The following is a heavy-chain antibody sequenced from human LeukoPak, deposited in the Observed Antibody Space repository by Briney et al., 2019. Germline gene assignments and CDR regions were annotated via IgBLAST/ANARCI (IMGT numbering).Heavy chain of an antibody. CDR3: ARHRKDIGFDS. Sequence: GESLKISCKGSGYSFSSYWIGWVRQMPGKGLEWTAIIYPDDSDTRYSPSFQGQVTISADRSISTAYMQWSSLKASDSAMYYCARHRKDIGFDSWGQGTLVTVSS. CDR1: GYSFSSYW. CDR2: IYPDDSDT. J-gene: IGHJ4*02. V-gene: IGHV5-51*01. D-gene: IGHD2-15*01.